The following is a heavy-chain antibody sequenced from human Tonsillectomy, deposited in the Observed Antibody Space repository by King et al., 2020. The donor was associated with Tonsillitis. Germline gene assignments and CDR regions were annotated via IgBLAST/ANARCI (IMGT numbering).Heavy chain of an antibody. Sequence: QLVQSGAEVKKPGASVKVSCQASGYRFTSYGISWVRQAPGQGPEWMGWMSAYNGNTNYAQNLQGRVTMTSDTATRTAYMELRGLKSDDTAVYYCARDGTDYGDYDGFAYWGQGTLVTVSS. CDR3: ARDGTDYGDYDGFAY. D-gene: IGHD4-17*01. CDR1: GYRFTSYG. CDR2: MSAYNGNT. J-gene: IGHJ4*02. V-gene: IGHV1-18*04.